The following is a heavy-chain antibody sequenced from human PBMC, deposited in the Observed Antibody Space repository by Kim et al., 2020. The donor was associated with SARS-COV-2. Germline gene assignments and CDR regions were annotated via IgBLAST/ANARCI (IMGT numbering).Heavy chain of an antibody. CDR3: ARSLYCSSTSCFYGMDV. J-gene: IGHJ6*02. Sequence: GKGRFTTSRDNAKSSLSLQMNSLRAEDTAVYYCARSLYCSSTSCFYGMDVWGQGTTVTVSS. V-gene: IGHV3-48*03. D-gene: IGHD2-2*01.